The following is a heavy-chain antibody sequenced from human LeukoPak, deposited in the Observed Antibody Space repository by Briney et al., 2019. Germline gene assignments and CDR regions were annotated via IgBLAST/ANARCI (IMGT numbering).Heavy chain of an antibody. D-gene: IGHD2-15*01. Sequence: SETLSLTCTVSGVSISGYYWSWIRQPAGKGLEWIGHIHTSGNTNYNPSLKSRVTMSVDTSNNQFSLRVNSVTAADTAIYYCVRGGSKAAATFDYWGQGTLVTVFS. CDR2: IHTSGNT. J-gene: IGHJ4*02. CDR3: VRGGSKAAATFDY. CDR1: GVSISGYY. V-gene: IGHV4-4*07.